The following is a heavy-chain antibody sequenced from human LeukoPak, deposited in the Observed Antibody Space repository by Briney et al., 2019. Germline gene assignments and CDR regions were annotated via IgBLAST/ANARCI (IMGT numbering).Heavy chain of an antibody. CDR1: SGFA. V-gene: IGHV3-23*01. Sequence: GKSLRLSCAAFSGFAMSWVRQAPGKGLEWVSAINGRGDDTYYPDSVKGRFTISRDNSNNTLYLQMNSLRAEDTAVYYCARRGYNERRFDYWGQGTLVTVSS. J-gene: IGHJ4*02. CDR3: ARRGYNERRFDY. D-gene: IGHD5-18*01. CDR2: INGRGDDT.